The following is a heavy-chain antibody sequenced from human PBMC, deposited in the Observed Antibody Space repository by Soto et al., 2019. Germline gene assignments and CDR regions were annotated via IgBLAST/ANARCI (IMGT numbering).Heavy chain of an antibody. CDR3: ARVGVTMVRGVITVWFDP. D-gene: IGHD3-10*01. CDR2: IYTSGST. Sequence: SETLSLTCTVSGGSISSYYWSWIRQPAGKGLEWIGRIYTSGSTNYNPSLKSRVTMSVDTSKNQFSLKLSSVTAADTAVYYCARVGVTMVRGVITVWFDPWGQGTLVTVSS. J-gene: IGHJ5*02. V-gene: IGHV4-4*07. CDR1: GGSISSYY.